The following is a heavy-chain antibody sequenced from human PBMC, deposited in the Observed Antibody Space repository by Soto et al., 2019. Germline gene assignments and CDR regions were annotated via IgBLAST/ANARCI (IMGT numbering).Heavy chain of an antibody. CDR2: IAYDGSNK. CDR1: GFTFSSYA. Sequence: GGSLRLSCAASGFTFSSYAMHWVRQAPGKGLAWVAVIAYDGSNKYYADSVKGRFTISRDNSKNTLYLQMNSLRAEDTAVYYCARDRRAVALNWFDPWGQGTLVTVSS. D-gene: IGHD6-19*01. CDR3: ARDRRAVALNWFDP. J-gene: IGHJ5*02. V-gene: IGHV3-30-3*01.